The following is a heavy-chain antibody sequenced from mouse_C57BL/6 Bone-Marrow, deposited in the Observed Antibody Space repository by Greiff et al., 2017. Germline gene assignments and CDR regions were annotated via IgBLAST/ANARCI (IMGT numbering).Heavy chain of an antibody. D-gene: IGHD2-4*01. V-gene: IGHV5-9-1*02. J-gene: IGHJ3*01. CDR1: GFTFSSYA. CDR3: TRDRGPICYDYAAEFAY. CDR2: ISSGGDYI. Sequence: EVLLLESGAGLVKPGGSLKLSCAASGFTFSSYAMSWVRQTPEQRLEWVAYISSGGDYIYYADTVKGRFTISIDNSTNTPYLQLSSLQSEDTAMYYCTRDRGPICYDYAAEFAYWGQGTLVTVSA.